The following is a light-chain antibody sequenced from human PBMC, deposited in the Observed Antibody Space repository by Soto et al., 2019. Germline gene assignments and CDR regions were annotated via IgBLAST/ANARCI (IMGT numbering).Light chain of an antibody. J-gene: IGKJ4*01. V-gene: IGKV1-39*01. CDR2: SAS. CDR3: KQNFSPFVT. Sequence: DIQMTQSPPALSASVGDRVTITCRASETITDYLNSSQVKPGKAPKLLIYSASLLQPGVPSRFSGSGYGTDFTLTLSGLQHEDSATYFSKQNFSPFVTFGAGTRV. CDR1: ETITDY.